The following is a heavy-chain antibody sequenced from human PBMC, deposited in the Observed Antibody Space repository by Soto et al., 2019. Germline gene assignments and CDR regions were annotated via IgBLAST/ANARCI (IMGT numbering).Heavy chain of an antibody. CDR1: GFTFSSYG. V-gene: IGHV3-33*01. CDR2: IWYDGSNK. J-gene: IGHJ4*02. Sequence: GGSLRLSCAASGFTFSSYGMHWVRQAPGKGLEWVAVIWYDGSNKYYADSVKGRFTISRDNSKNTLYLQMNGLRAEDTAVYYCARDRNPTYYYGSGSYNLYFDYWGQGTLVTVSS. CDR3: ARDRNPTYYYGSGSYNLYFDY. D-gene: IGHD3-10*01.